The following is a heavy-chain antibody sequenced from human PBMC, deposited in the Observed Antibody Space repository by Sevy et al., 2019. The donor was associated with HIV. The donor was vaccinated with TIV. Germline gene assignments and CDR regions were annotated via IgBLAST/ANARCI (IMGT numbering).Heavy chain of an antibody. CDR2: IIPIFGTA. Sequence: ASVKVSCKASGGTFSSYAISWVRQAPGQGLEWMGGIIPIFGTANYAQKFQGRVTITADESTSTAYMELSSLRSEDTAVYYCARDWGRITIFGVVIPGWFDPWGQGTLVTVSS. J-gene: IGHJ5*02. CDR3: ARDWGRITIFGVVIPGWFDP. D-gene: IGHD3-3*01. CDR1: GGTFSSYA. V-gene: IGHV1-69*13.